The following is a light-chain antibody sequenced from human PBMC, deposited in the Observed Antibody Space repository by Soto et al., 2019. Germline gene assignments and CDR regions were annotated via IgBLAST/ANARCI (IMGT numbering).Light chain of an antibody. J-gene: IGLJ1*01. CDR1: SSDIGGYNY. Sequence: QSVLTQPASVSGSPGQSITIFCTGTSSDIGGYNYVSWYQQHPGKAPKLMIYDVSNRPSGVSNRFPGSKSGNTASLTISGFQAEDEADYYCSSYTSSSTPYVFGTGTNVTVL. CDR2: DVS. V-gene: IGLV2-14*01. CDR3: SSYTSSSTPYV.